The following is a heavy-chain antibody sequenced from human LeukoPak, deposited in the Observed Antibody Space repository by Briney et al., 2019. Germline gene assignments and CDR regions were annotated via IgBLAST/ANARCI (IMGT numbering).Heavy chain of an antibody. J-gene: IGHJ6*02. CDR3: SRAILGHLYFYYGMDV. V-gene: IGHV3-30*02. CDR2: IRYDGSNK. Sequence: PGGSLRLSCAASGFTFSSYGMHWVRQAPGKGLEWVAFIRYDGSNKYYADSVKGRFTISRDNSKNTLYLQMNSLETEDTAVYYCSRAILGHLYFYYGMDVWGQGTTVTVSS. CDR1: GFTFSSYG. D-gene: IGHD7-27*01.